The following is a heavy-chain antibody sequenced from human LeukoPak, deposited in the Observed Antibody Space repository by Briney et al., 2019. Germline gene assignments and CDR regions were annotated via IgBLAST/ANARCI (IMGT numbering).Heavy chain of an antibody. CDR3: AKIPPICTNGVCPDY. J-gene: IGHJ4*02. V-gene: IGHV3-30*18. D-gene: IGHD2-8*01. CDR1: GFTFSSYG. Sequence: GGSLRLSCAASGFTFSSYGMHWVRQAPGKGLEWVAVISYDGSNKYYADSVKGRFTISRDNSKNTLYLQMNSLRAEDTAVYYCAKIPPICTNGVCPDYWGQGTLVTVSS. CDR2: ISYDGSNK.